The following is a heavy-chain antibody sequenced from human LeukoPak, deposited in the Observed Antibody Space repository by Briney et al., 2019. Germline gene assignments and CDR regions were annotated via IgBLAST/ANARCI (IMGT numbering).Heavy chain of an antibody. CDR2: MSDIGSI. D-gene: IGHD2/OR15-2a*01. V-gene: IGHV4-59*08. J-gene: IGHJ4*02. CDR1: GGSISSYY. Sequence: SETLSLTCTVSGGSISSYYWGWIWQPPGKGLEWIAYMSDIGSINYNPSLKSRVTISLDTSKNQFSLKLSSVTAADTAVYYCAGHHPRNTVDFWGQGTLVTVSS. CDR3: AGHHPRNTVDF.